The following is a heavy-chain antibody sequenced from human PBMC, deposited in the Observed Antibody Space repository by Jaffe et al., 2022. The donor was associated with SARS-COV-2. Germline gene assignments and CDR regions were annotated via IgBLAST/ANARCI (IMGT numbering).Heavy chain of an antibody. J-gene: IGHJ4*02. V-gene: IGHV3-30*18. CDR1: GFTFSSYG. CDR3: AKSPYYDYVWGRWEYYFDY. Sequence: QVQLVESGGGVVQPGRSLRLSCAASGFTFSSYGMHWVRQAPGKGLEWVAVISYDGSNKYYADSVKGRFTISRDNSKNTLYLQMNSLRAEDTAVYYCAKSPYYDYVWGRWEYYFDYWGQGTLVTVSS. D-gene: IGHD3-16*01. CDR2: ISYDGSNK.